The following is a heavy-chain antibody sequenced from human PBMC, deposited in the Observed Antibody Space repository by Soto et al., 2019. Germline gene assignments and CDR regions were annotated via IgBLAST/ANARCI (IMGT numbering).Heavy chain of an antibody. Sequence: SETLSLTGTVSGGSFKSGSYSWSWIRQPPGKGLEWIGYVYRTGRTRYNPSLKSRVSISMDTSKNQFSLKLDSVTAADTAVYFCARDFAYFDSWGQGTLVTVSS. CDR1: GGSFKSGSYS. CDR3: ARDFAYFDS. D-gene: IGHD3-3*01. V-gene: IGHV4-61*01. CDR2: VYRTGRT. J-gene: IGHJ4*02.